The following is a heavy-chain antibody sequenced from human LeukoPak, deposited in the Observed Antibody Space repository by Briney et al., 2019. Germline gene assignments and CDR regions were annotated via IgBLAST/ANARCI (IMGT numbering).Heavy chain of an antibody. D-gene: IGHD6-13*01. J-gene: IGHJ4*02. V-gene: IGHV4-4*09. CDR2: IYTSGST. Sequence: SETPSLTCTVSGGSSSSYYWSWIRQPPGKGLEGIGYIYTSGSTNYNPSLKSRVTISVDTSKNQFPLKLSSVTAADTAVYYCARLELSSSWYYGYWGQGTLVTVSS. CDR1: GGSSSSYY. CDR3: ARLELSSSWYYGY.